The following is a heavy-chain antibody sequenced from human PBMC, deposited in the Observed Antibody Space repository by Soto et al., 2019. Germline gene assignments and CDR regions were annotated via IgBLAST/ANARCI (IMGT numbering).Heavy chain of an antibody. CDR1: VYTFTSYA. D-gene: IGHD2-2*01. CDR3: ARDWIVVVPAATYGMDV. V-gene: IGHV1-3*01. Sequence: GXSVKVSCKASVYTFTSYAMHWVRQAPGQSLEWMGWINAGNGNTKYSQKFQGRVTITRDTSASTAYMELSSLRSEDTAVYYCARDWIVVVPAATYGMDVSGQGTTVTVSS. J-gene: IGHJ6*02. CDR2: INAGNGNT.